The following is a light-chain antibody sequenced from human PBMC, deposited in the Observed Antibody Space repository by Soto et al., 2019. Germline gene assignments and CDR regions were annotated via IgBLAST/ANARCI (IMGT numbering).Light chain of an antibody. CDR3: QQYNDWPLT. Sequence: EIVITQSPGTLSLSPGERATLSCRASQSVSSNLAWYQQKPGQAPSLLIYDISARATGIPTRFSGSGSGTELTLTISSLQSEDFAVYYCQQYNDWPLTFGGGTKVDIK. J-gene: IGKJ4*01. V-gene: IGKV3D-15*01. CDR2: DIS. CDR1: QSVSSN.